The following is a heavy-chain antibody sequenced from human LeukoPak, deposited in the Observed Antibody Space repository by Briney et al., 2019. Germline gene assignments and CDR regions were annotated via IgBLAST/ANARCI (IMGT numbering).Heavy chain of an antibody. D-gene: IGHD1-26*01. CDR3: ARGNPGGHYYYMDV. CDR2: INWNGGST. CDR1: GFTFDDYG. Sequence: PGGSLRLSCAASGFTFDDYGMSWVRQAPGKGLEWVSGINWNGGSTGYADSVKGRFTISRDNAKNSLYLQMNSLRAEDMAVYYCARGNPGGHYYYMDVWGKGTTVTISS. V-gene: IGHV3-20*04. J-gene: IGHJ6*03.